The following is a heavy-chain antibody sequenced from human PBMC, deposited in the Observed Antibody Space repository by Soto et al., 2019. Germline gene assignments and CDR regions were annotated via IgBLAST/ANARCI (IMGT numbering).Heavy chain of an antibody. CDR3: AKNRPVAASHNWFDP. D-gene: IGHD2-15*01. CDR2: ISYDGSNK. J-gene: IGHJ5*02. CDR1: GVTFCSYS. Sequence: GGSLRLSCAASGVTFCSYSMNWVRQAPGKGLEWVAVISYDGSNKYYADSVKGRFTISRDNSKNTLYLQMNSLRAEDTAVYYCAKNRPVAASHNWFDPWGQGTLVTVSS. V-gene: IGHV3-30*18.